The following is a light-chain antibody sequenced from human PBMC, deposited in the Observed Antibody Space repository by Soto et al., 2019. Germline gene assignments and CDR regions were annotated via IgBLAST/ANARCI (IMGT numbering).Light chain of an antibody. CDR1: QSISSY. CDR3: QQYNSYSLT. CDR2: KAS. Sequence: VGDRVTITCRASQSISSYLNWYQQKPGKAPKLLIYKASSLESGVPSRFSGSGSGTEFTLTISSLQPDDFATYYCQQYNSYSLTFGQGTKVDIK. V-gene: IGKV1-5*03. J-gene: IGKJ1*01.